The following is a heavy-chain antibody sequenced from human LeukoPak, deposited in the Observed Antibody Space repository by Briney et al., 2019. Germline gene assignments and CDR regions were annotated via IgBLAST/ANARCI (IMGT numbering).Heavy chain of an antibody. CDR1: GGSFSGYY. CDR2: INHSGST. D-gene: IGHD2-2*02. V-gene: IGHV4-34*01. J-gene: IGHJ4*02. CDR3: ARGDNVVPAAISGHRAPNIFDY. Sequence: KSSETLSLTCAVYGGSFSGYYWSWIRQPPGKGLEWIGEINHSGSTNYNPSLKSRVTISVDTSKNQFSLKLSSVTAADTAVYYCARGDNVVPAAISGHRAPNIFDYWGQGTLVTVSS.